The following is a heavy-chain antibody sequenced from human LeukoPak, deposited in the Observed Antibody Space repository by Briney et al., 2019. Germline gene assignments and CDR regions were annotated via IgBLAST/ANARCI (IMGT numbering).Heavy chain of an antibody. Sequence: SETLSLTCDVYGGSFSGYYWSWIRQPPGKGLEWIGEISHSGSTNYNPSLKSRVTISVDTSKNQFSLKLSSVTAADTAVYYCARAELLWFGEYHNWFDPWGQGTLVTVSS. CDR1: GGSFSGYY. V-gene: IGHV4-34*01. CDR2: ISHSGST. D-gene: IGHD3-10*01. J-gene: IGHJ5*02. CDR3: ARAELLWFGEYHNWFDP.